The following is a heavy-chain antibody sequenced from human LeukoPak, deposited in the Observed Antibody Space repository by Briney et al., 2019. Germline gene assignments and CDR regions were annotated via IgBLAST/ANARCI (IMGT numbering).Heavy chain of an antibody. J-gene: IGHJ4*02. V-gene: IGHV3-74*01. Sequence: GGSLRLSCAASGFTFSSYWMHWVRQAPGKGLVWVSRINSDGSSTSYADSVKDRFTISRDNAKNTLYLQMNSLRVEDTAVYYCAKGRGFRVWDPWDNWGQGTLITVSS. D-gene: IGHD3-16*01. CDR2: INSDGSST. CDR3: AKGRGFRVWDPWDN. CDR1: GFTFSSYW.